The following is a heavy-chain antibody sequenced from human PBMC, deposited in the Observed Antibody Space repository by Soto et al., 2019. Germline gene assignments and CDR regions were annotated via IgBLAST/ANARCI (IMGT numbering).Heavy chain of an antibody. Sequence: QVQLVQSGAEVKKPGASVKVSCKASGYTFTNYGISWVRQAPGQGLEWMGWISAYNGNTDHAQKYQGRVTMTTDTSTSTAYMELRRLRSDDTAVYYCARPQNDILTESYTNWFDPWGQGTLVTVSS. J-gene: IGHJ5*02. CDR1: GYTFTNYG. V-gene: IGHV1-18*01. CDR3: ARPQNDILTESYTNWFDP. D-gene: IGHD3-9*01. CDR2: ISAYNGNT.